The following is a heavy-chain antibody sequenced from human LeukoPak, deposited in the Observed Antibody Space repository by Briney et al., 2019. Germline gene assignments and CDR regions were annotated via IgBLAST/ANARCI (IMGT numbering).Heavy chain of an antibody. CDR1: GYTFTNYG. D-gene: IGHD6-19*01. V-gene: IGHV1-18*01. CDR3: ARERRSSGWPCRTDAFDI. CDR2: ISAYNANT. J-gene: IGHJ3*02. Sequence: ASVKVSCKASGYTFTNYGINWVRQAPGQGLEWMGWISAYNANTNYAQKLQGRVTMTTDTSTSTVYMELRSLRSDDTAVYYCARERRSSGWPCRTDAFDIWGQGTMVTVSS.